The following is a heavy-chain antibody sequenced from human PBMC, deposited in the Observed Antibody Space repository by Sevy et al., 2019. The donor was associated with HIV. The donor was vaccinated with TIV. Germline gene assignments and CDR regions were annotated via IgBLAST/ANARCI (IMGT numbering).Heavy chain of an antibody. CDR2: ISYDGSSK. CDR1: GFSVSTHA. D-gene: IGHD6-19*01. CDR3: TRDAGYSTGWYPSDY. V-gene: IGHV3-30-3*01. J-gene: IGHJ4*02. Sequence: GGSLRLSCAASGFSVSTHAMHWVRQAPGKGLEWVALISYDGSSKYYADSVKGRLTISRDNSKNTLYLQMSSLRPDDTAVYYCTRDAGYSTGWYPSDYWGQGTLVTVPS.